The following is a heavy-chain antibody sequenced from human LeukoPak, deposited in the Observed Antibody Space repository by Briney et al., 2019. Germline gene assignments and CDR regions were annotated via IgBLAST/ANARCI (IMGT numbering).Heavy chain of an antibody. V-gene: IGHV4-59*01. CDR2: INDRGST. Sequence: SETLSLTCTVSGGSLSIYYWSWLRQSPGKGLEWIAFINDRGSTNYTPSLMSRVTISMDTSKSQFSLTLNSVTPADAGVYFCARSSSASYHHAFGLWGQGILVTVSP. D-gene: IGHD1-14*01. CDR3: ARSSSASYHHAFGL. CDR1: GGSLSIYY. J-gene: IGHJ4*02.